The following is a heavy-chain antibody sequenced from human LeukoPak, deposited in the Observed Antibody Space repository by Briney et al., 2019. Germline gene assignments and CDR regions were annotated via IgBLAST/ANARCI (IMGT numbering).Heavy chain of an antibody. J-gene: IGHJ4*02. CDR3: VSPRGFSYGYFDY. D-gene: IGHD5-18*01. CDR2: IYYSKNT. V-gene: IGHV4-39*02. CDR1: GGSISSSSAY. Sequence: SETLSLTCTVSGGSISSSSAYWGWIRQPPGKGLEWIGSIYYSKNTYYNPSLKSRVTISADTSKTHFSLRLGSVSATDTAVYYCVSPRGFSYGYFDYWGQGTLVTASS.